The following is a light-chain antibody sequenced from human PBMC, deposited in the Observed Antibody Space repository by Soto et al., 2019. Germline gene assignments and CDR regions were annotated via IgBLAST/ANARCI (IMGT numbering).Light chain of an antibody. CDR3: QQYDKHPLI. CDR1: QAISNY. V-gene: IGKV1-33*01. CDR2: DAS. Sequence: DIQMTQSPSSLSASVGDRVTITCQASQAISNYLNWYQQKPGKAPKLLMYDASNLKTGDPARFSEGGSGKDCTFTISSLETKDMETYLCQQYDKHPLIFGGGTKVEIK. J-gene: IGKJ4*01.